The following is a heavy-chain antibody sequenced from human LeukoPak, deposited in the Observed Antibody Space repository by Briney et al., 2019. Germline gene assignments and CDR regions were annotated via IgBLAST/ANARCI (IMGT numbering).Heavy chain of an antibody. CDR2: IWYDGSNK. V-gene: IGHV3-33*01. D-gene: IGHD3-16*01. J-gene: IGHJ4*02. CDR3: ARWGPDKAPDY. CDR1: GFTFSSHG. Sequence: PGGSLRLSCAASGFTFSSHGMHWVRRAPGKGLEWVAVIWYDGSNKYYADSVKGRFTISRDNSKNILYLQMNSLRAEDTAVYYCARWGPDKAPDYWGQGTLVTVSS.